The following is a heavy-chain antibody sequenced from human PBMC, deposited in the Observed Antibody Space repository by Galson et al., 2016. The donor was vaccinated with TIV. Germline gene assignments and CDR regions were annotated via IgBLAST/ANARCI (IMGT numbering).Heavy chain of an antibody. J-gene: IGHJ6*02. CDR2: MYYSGNT. CDR3: IREGSTVTMHHYFGMDV. D-gene: IGHD4-17*01. CDR1: GYSITSGYY. V-gene: IGHV4-38-2*02. Sequence: SETLSLTCAVSGYSITSGYYWGWIRQPPGKGLEWIGGMYYSGNTYSNPSLKSRLTMSVDTSKNQFSLKLISVTAADTAVYYCIREGSTVTMHHYFGMDVWGQGTSVTVSS.